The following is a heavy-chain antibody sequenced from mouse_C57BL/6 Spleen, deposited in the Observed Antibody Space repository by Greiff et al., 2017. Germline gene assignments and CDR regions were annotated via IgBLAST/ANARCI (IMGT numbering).Heavy chain of an antibody. J-gene: IGHJ3*01. Sequence: QVQLQQSGAELMKPGASVKLSCKATGYTFTGYWIEWVKQRPGHGLEWIGEILPGSGSTNYNDKFKGKATFPADTSSNTAYMQLSSLTTEDSAIYCWARWDDGCYDRFACWGEGTLVTVAA. CDR2: ILPGSGST. CDR1: GYTFTGYW. V-gene: IGHV1-9*01. D-gene: IGHD2-3*01. CDR3: ARWDDGCYDRFAC.